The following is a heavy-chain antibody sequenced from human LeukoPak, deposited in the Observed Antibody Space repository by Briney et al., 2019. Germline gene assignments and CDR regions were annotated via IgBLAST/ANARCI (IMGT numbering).Heavy chain of an antibody. CDR2: IIPIFGTA. CDR1: GGTFSSYA. Sequence: ASVKVSCKASGGTFSSYAISWVRQAPGQGLEWMGGIIPIFGTANYAQKFQGRVTITADKSTSTAYMELSSLRSEDTAVYYCATDYYYDSSGYWPTLRPYYYYYYMDVWGKGTTVTVSS. CDR3: ATDYYYDSSGYWPTLRPYYYYYYMDV. J-gene: IGHJ6*03. V-gene: IGHV1-69*06. D-gene: IGHD3-22*01.